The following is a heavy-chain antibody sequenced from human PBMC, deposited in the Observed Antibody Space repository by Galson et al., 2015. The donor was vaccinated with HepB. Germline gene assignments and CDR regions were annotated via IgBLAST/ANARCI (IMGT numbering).Heavy chain of an antibody. CDR1: GFIIRNYG. CDR3: TKGDGGYYEIDY. CDR2: INDDGRNT. V-gene: IGHV3-23*01. Sequence: LSCAASGFIIRNYGMSWVRQAPGKGLEWVSTINDDGRNTHHADNVRGRFTISKDTSENTLYLHMNSLRADDTAVYYCTKGDGGYYEIDYWGQGALVSVSS. J-gene: IGHJ4*02. D-gene: IGHD1-26*01.